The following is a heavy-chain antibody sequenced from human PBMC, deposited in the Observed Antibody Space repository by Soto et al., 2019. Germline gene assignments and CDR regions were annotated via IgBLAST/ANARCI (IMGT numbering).Heavy chain of an antibody. D-gene: IGHD2-21*01. CDR3: ARGKIVVVTVDAFDI. J-gene: IGHJ3*02. CDR2: LWYDGSNK. Sequence: QVQLVESGGGVVQPGRSLRLSCAASGFTFGRYGMHWVGRAPGKGLEWVAVLWYDGSNKYYADSVKGRFTISRDNSKNTLYLQMNSLRAEDTAVYYCARGKIVVVTVDAFDIWGQGTMVTVSS. V-gene: IGHV3-33*01. CDR1: GFTFGRYG.